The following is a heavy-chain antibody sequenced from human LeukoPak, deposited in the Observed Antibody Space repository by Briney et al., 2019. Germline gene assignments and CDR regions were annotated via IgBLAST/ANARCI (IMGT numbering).Heavy chain of an antibody. CDR3: AKESSWGTVVTPGGPSA. CDR2: ISGSGGTT. CDR1: GFTFSTYA. Sequence: GGSLRLSCAASGFTFSTYAMSWVRQAPGKGLEWVSAISGSGGTTYYADSVRGRFTISRDNSKNTLYLQMSSLRDDDTAVYYCAKESSWGTVVTPGGPSAWGQGTLVTVSS. J-gene: IGHJ5*02. D-gene: IGHD4-23*01. V-gene: IGHV3-23*01.